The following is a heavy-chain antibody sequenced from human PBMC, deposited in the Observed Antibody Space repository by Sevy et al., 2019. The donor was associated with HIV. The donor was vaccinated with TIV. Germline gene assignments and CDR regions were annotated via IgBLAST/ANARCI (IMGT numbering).Heavy chain of an antibody. CDR2: IRSKANGGTT. CDR3: TRVEGAADWGMDV. D-gene: IGHD1-26*01. Sequence: GGSLRLSCRASGLTFDDYTMSWVRQAQGKGLERVAFIRSKANGGTTESAASVKGRFTISRDESKSIAYLQMNSLKTEDTAVYYCTRVEGAADWGMDVWGQGTTVTVSS. CDR1: GLTFDDYT. J-gene: IGHJ6*02. V-gene: IGHV3-49*04.